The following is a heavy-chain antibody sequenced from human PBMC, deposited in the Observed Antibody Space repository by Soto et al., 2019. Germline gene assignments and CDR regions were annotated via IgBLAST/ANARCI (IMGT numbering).Heavy chain of an antibody. Sequence: GSLRLSCAASGFFFNGFDMSWVRQAPGMGLEWVSTISANAGNINYAGSVRGRFSISRDSSKNSVDLQMNSLRVEDTAVYFCTKGSIPAVGRVFFESWGQGTLVTVSS. CDR3: TKGSIPAVGRVFFES. J-gene: IGHJ4*02. CDR1: GFFFNGFD. V-gene: IGHV3-23*01. D-gene: IGHD6-13*01. CDR2: ISANAGNI.